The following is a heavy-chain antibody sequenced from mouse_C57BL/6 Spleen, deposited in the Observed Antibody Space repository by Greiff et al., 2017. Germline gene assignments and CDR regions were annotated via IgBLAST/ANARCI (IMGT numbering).Heavy chain of an antibody. CDR2: ISSGGDYI. Sequence: EVNVVESGEGLVKPGGSLKLSCAASGFTFSSYAMSWVRQTPEKRLEWVAYISSGGDYIYYADTVKGRFTISRDNARNTLYLQMSSLKSEDTAMYYCTREDGRNYFDYWGQGTTLTVSP. J-gene: IGHJ2*01. V-gene: IGHV5-9-1*02. CDR1: GFTFSSYA. CDR3: TREDGRNYFDY.